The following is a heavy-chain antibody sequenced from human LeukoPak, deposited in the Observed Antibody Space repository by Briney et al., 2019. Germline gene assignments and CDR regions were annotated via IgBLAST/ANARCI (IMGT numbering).Heavy chain of an antibody. J-gene: IGHJ4*02. CDR2: FDPEDGET. CDR1: GYTLTELS. CDR3: ATVIPQKYSYGFDY. D-gene: IGHD5-18*01. V-gene: IGHV1-24*01. Sequence: ASVKVSCKVSGYTLTELSMHWVRPAPGKGLGWMGGFDPEDGETIYAQKFQGRVTMTEDTSTDTAYMELSSLRSEDTAVYYCATVIPQKYSYGFDYWGQGTLVTVSS.